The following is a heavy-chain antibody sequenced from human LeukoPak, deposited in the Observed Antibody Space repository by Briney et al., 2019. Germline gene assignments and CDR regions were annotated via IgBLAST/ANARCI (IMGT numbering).Heavy chain of an antibody. Sequence: GGSLRLSCTASGFTFSSYSMTWVRQAPGKGLEWVSAISGSGGSTYYADSVKGRFTISRDNSKNTLYLQMNSLRAEDTAVYYCARGTGYNTGRSVDYWGQGTLVTVSS. CDR1: GFTFSSYS. CDR2: ISGSGGST. V-gene: IGHV3-23*01. J-gene: IGHJ4*02. D-gene: IGHD6-25*01. CDR3: ARGTGYNTGRSVDY.